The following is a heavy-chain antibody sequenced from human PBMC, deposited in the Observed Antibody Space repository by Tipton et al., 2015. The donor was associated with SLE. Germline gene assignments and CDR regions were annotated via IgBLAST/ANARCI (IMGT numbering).Heavy chain of an antibody. CDR2: IIPIFGTA. CDR3: ARGGLLYPGGHYYYGMDV. J-gene: IGHJ6*02. D-gene: IGHD2-8*01. CDR1: GGTFSSYA. V-gene: IGHV1-69*05. Sequence: QSGAEVKKPGSSVKVSCKASGGTFSSYAISWVRQAPGQGLEWMGGIIPIFGTANYAQKFQGRVTITTDESTSTAYMELSSLRSEDTAVYYCARGGLLYPGGHYYYGMDVWGQGTTVTVSS.